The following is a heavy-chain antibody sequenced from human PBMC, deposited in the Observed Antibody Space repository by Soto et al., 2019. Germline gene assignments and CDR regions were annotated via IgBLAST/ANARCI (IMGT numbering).Heavy chain of an antibody. Sequence: SETLSLTCTVSGDSVSTGSKYWSWSRQPPGKALEWIAYIYSSGSTNYNPSLKSRVTISRVTSKNQFSLKMTSVTAEDTAVYYCARSGGGSGWLGGQGTLVTVSS. CDR2: IYSSGST. CDR3: ARSGGGSGWL. D-gene: IGHD6-19*01. CDR1: GDSVSTGSKY. J-gene: IGHJ4*02. V-gene: IGHV4-61*01.